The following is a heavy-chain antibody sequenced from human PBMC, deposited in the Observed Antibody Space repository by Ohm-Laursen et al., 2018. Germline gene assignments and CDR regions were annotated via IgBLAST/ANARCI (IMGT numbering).Heavy chain of an antibody. CDR2: INQGGSGE. D-gene: IGHD3-22*01. CDR3: AKAPSYYDSSAYSAEYFQH. Sequence: SLRLSCAASGFTFSNYWMSWVRQAPGKGLEWVASINQGGSGEYYVDSVKGRFTISRDNARYSLYLHMNSLRVEDTALYYCAKAPSYYDSSAYSAEYFQHWGQGTLVTVSS. J-gene: IGHJ1*01. V-gene: IGHV3-7*03. CDR1: GFTFSNYW.